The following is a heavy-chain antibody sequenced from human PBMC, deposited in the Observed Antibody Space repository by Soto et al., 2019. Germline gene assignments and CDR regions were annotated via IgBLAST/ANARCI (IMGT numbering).Heavy chain of an antibody. CDR3: ARGNALDI. V-gene: IGHV1-69*01. CDR1: GGTFSSFS. J-gene: IGHJ3*02. Sequence: QLQLVQSEAEVKKPGSSVKVSCKATGGTFSSFSINWVRQAPGQGLEWMGGFIPIIGSSNYAQRFQGRLTITADEATSTAYLELGSLTSEDTAVFYCARGNALDIWGQGTWVTVSS. CDR2: FIPIIGSS.